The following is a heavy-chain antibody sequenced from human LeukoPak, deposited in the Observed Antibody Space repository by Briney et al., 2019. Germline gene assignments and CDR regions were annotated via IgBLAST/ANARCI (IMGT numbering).Heavy chain of an antibody. J-gene: IGHJ4*02. CDR3: ARDPSDDFWGDY. V-gene: IGHV1-46*01. Sequence: ASVKVSCKASGYTFTIYYMHWVRQAPGQGLEWMGIINPSGGSTSYAQKFQGRVTMTRDTSTSTVYMELSSLRSEDTAVYYCARDPSDDFWGDYWGQGTLVTVSS. CDR1: GYTFTIYY. CDR2: INPSGGST. D-gene: IGHD3-3*01.